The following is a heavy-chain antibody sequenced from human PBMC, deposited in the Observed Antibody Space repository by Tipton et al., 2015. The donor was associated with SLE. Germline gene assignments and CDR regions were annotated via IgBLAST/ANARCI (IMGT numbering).Heavy chain of an antibody. Sequence: SLRLSCAASGFTFSSYWMSWVRQAPGRGLEWVANIKQDGSEKYYVDSVKGRFTISRDNAKNSLYLQMNSLRAEDTAVYYCARRITYYYYYMDVRGKGTTVTVSS. CDR1: GFTFSSYW. CDR2: IKQDGSEK. J-gene: IGHJ6*03. CDR3: ARRITYYYYYMDV. V-gene: IGHV3-7*01.